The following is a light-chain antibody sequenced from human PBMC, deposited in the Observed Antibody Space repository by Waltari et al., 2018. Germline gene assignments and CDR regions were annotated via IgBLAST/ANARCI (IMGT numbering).Light chain of an antibody. J-gene: IGLJ2*01. CDR3: TSYIGYRPGI. CDR2: DVS. CDR1: SNDIGGYNY. V-gene: IGLV2-14*03. Sequence: QSALTQPASVSGSSGQSITISCTGTSNDIGGYNYVSWYQQHPGKAPKLMIYDVSHRPSGVSDRFSGSKSGNTASLTISGLQAEDEGDYYCTSYIGYRPGIFGGGTKLTVL.